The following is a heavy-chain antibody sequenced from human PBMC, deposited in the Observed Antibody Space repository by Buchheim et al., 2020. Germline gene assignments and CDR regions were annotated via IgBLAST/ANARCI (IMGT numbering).Heavy chain of an antibody. D-gene: IGHD3-22*01. Sequence: EVQLVESGGGLVQPGGSLRLSCAASGFTFSSYWMSWVRQAPGKGLEWVANIKQDGSEKYYVDSVKGRFTISRDNAKNSLYLQMNSLRDEDTVVYYCARAYYDSSGYYGYYFDYWGEGTL. V-gene: IGHV3-7*03. J-gene: IGHJ4*02. CDR1: GFTFSSYW. CDR3: ARAYYDSSGYYGYYFDY. CDR2: IKQDGSEK.